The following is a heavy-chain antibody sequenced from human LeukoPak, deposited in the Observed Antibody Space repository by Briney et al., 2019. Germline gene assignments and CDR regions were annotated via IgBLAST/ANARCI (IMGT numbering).Heavy chain of an antibody. D-gene: IGHD3-22*01. CDR3: ARDGESITTTNYYFDY. CDR1: GGSISRYY. J-gene: IGHJ4*02. Sequence: SETLSLTCSVSGGSISRYYWSWIRQPPGKGLECIGYFYNSGTINYNPSLKSRVTISIDTSKNQFSLKLSSVTAADTAVYYCARDGESITTTNYYFDYWGQGTLVTVSS. CDR2: FYNSGTI. V-gene: IGHV4-59*12.